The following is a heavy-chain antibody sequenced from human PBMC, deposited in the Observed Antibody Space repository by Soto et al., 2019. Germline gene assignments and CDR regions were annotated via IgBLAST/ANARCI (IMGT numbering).Heavy chain of an antibody. V-gene: IGHV4-39*01. Sequence: SETLSLTCTVSGGSISSSSYYWGWIRQPPGKGLEWIGSIYYSGSTYYNPSLKSRVTISVDTSKNQFSLKLSSVTAADTAVYYCARRPLPSPPYYDFWSGLFDPWGQGTLVTVSS. CDR2: IYYSGST. CDR3: ARRPLPSPPYYDFWSGLFDP. D-gene: IGHD3-3*01. CDR1: GGSISSSSYY. J-gene: IGHJ5*02.